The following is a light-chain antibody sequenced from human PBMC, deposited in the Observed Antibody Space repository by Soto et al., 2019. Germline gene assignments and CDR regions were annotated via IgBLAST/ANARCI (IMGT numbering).Light chain of an antibody. CDR2: GAY. V-gene: IGKV3-15*01. CDR1: QSVGNN. CDR3: QQFDTWPRT. Sequence: EIVMTQSPATLSVSPGEGATLSCRASQSVGNNLAWYQLKPGQAPRGLIYGAYSRATGIPARFSGSGYGTEFTLTISRLQSEDFAIYYCQQFDTWPRTFGQGTRVAI. J-gene: IGKJ1*01.